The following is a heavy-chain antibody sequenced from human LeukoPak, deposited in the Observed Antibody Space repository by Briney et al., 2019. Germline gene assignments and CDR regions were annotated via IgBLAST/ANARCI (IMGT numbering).Heavy chain of an antibody. D-gene: IGHD3-22*01. CDR2: IIPIFDTA. V-gene: IGHV1-69*13. CDR1: GGTFSSYA. J-gene: IGHJ4*02. Sequence: EASVKVSCKASGGTFSSYAISWVRQAPGQGLEWMGGIIPIFDTANYAQKFQGRVTITADESTSTAYMELSSLRSEDTAVYYCARLFPYYYDSSGYPLYYFDYWGQGTLVTVFS. CDR3: ARLFPYYYDSSGYPLYYFDY.